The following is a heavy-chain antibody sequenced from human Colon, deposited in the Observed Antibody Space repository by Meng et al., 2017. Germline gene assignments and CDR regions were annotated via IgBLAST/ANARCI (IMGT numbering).Heavy chain of an antibody. CDR3: ARFYGSGTFEVHDY. J-gene: IGHJ4*02. CDR1: GGSVSSASYY. D-gene: IGHD3-10*01. V-gene: IGHV4-61*01. Sequence: QESGPGLVRPSETLSLTCNVSGGSVSSASYYWSWIRQPSGKGLEWIGLIHYSGSRNYNPSLKSRVTMSVDTSKNQVSLRLTSVTAADTAVYYCARFYGSGTFEVHDYWGQGTLVTVSS. CDR2: IHYSGSR.